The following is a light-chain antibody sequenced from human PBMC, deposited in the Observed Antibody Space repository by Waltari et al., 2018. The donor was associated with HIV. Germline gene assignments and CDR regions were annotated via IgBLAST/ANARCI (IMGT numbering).Light chain of an antibody. CDR2: YDS. Sequence: VLTQPPSVSVAQGKTATITCEGDRIGTKSVHWYQQKSGQAPQLIIYYDSDRPSGIPERFSGSNSGSAATLTISRVEDGDEADYYCEVWDETRNRVVFGGGTKLFAL. V-gene: IGLV3-21*04. CDR1: RIGTKS. J-gene: IGLJ2*01. CDR3: EVWDETRNRVV.